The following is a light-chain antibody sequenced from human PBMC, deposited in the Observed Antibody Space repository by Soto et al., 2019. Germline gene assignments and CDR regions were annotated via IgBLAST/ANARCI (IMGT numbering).Light chain of an antibody. CDR3: QHYNSYSEA. J-gene: IGKJ1*01. CDR2: KAS. V-gene: IGKV1-5*03. Sequence: DIQMTQSPSTLSGSVGDRFTITCRASQTISSWLAWYQQKPGKAPKLLIYKASTLKSGVPSRFSGSGSGIEFTLTISSLQPDDFATYYCQHYNSYSEAFGQGTKVDI. CDR1: QTISSW.